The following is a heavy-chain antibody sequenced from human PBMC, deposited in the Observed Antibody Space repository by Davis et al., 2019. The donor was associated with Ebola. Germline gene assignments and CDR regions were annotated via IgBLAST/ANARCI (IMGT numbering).Heavy chain of an antibody. CDR2: ISAYNGNT. V-gene: IGHV1-18*01. Sequence: ASVKVSCKASGYTFTSYGISWVRQAPGQGLEWMGWISAYNGNTNYAQKLQGRVTMTRDTSTSTVYMELSSLRSEDTAVYYCARDSGLVNGGYWGQGTLVTVSS. J-gene: IGHJ4*02. D-gene: IGHD6-19*01. CDR1: GYTFTSYG. CDR3: ARDSGLVNGGY.